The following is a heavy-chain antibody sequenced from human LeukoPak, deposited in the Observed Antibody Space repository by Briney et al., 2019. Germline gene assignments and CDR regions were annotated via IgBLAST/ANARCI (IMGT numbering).Heavy chain of an antibody. CDR2: IYYSGST. Sequence: PSETLSLTCTVSGGSISSYYWSWIRQPPGKGLERIGYIYYSGSTNYNPSLKSRVTISVDTSKNQFSLKLSSVTAADTAVYYCARDGHEGEWLVWGQGTLVTVSS. CDR3: ARDGHEGEWLV. CDR1: GGSISSYY. D-gene: IGHD3-3*01. V-gene: IGHV4-59*01. J-gene: IGHJ4*02.